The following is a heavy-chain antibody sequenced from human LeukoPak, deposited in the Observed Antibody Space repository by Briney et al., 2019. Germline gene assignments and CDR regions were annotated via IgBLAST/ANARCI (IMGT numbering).Heavy chain of an antibody. J-gene: IGHJ3*02. Sequence: GGSLRLSCAASGITFRSYAMHWVRQAPGEGLEWVAVISYDGSNENCTDSVKGRFTISRDKSKNTLYLQMNSLRAEDTAMYYCARGIAMTTLNALDIWGQGTMVTVSS. D-gene: IGHD1-1*01. V-gene: IGHV3-30*04. CDR1: GITFRSYA. CDR2: ISYDGSNE. CDR3: ARGIAMTTLNALDI.